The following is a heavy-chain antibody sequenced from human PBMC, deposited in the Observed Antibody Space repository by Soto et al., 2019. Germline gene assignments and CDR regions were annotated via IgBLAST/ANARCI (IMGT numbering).Heavy chain of an antibody. CDR1: GYSFAGYW. D-gene: IGHD3-22*01. V-gene: IGHV5-10-1*01. CDR2: IDPSDSQT. J-gene: IGHJ4*02. Sequence: GESLKISCKGSGYSFAGYWISWVRQKPGKGLEWIGRIDPSDSQTYYSPSFRGHVTISATKSITTVFLQWSSLRASDTAMYFFARQIYYSDTIPNFPNYFDSWGQGTPVTVSS. CDR3: ARQIYYSDTIPNFPNYFDS.